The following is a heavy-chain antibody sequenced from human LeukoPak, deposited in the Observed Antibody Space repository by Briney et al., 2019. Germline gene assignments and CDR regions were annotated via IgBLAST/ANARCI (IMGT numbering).Heavy chain of an antibody. J-gene: IGHJ4*02. CDR3: ARTAVAGTPLY. CDR2: INHSGST. V-gene: IGHV4-34*01. Sequence: PSETLSLTCAVYGGSFSGYYWSWIRQPPGKGLEWIGEINHSGSTNYNPSLKSRVTISVDTSKNQFSLKLSSVTAADTAVYYCARTAVAGTPLYWGQGTLVTVSS. CDR1: GGSFSGYY. D-gene: IGHD6-19*01.